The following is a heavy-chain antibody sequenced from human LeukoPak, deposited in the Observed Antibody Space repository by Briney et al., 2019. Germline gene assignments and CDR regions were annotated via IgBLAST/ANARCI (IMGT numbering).Heavy chain of an antibody. CDR2: FYTSRST. CDR3: ARRESSGWYYFDY. Sequence: PSETLSLTCSVSGGSISSYYWSWIRQPAGKGLEWIGRFYTSRSTNYNPSLKSRVTISVDTSKNQFSLRLSSVTAADTAVYYCARRESSGWYYFDYWGQGTLVTVSS. V-gene: IGHV4-4*07. D-gene: IGHD6-19*01. J-gene: IGHJ4*02. CDR1: GGSISSYY.